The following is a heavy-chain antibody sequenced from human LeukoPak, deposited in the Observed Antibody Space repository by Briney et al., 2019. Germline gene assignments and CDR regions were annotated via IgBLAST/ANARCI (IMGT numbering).Heavy chain of an antibody. Sequence: ASVKVSCKSSGYTFNNYAISWVRQAPGQGLEWMGWISGYNDVTYYAETLQGRLTMTTDTSTGTAYMDLRTLRSDDTAVYYCARSSAMIAAGEWHFDLWGRGTLVTVSS. CDR2: ISGYNDVT. D-gene: IGHD6-25*01. CDR3: ARSSAMIAAGEWHFDL. J-gene: IGHJ2*01. V-gene: IGHV1-18*01. CDR1: GYTFNNYA.